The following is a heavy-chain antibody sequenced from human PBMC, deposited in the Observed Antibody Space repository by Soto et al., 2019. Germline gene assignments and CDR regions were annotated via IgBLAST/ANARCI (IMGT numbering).Heavy chain of an antibody. CDR1: GGSVSSGSYY. CDR3: ARMVRGVKEYYFDY. Sequence: SETLSLTCTVSGGSVSSGSYYWSWIREPPGKGLEWIGYIYYSGGTNYNPPLKRRVTISEDTSKNQFSLNLSSVTAADTAVYYCARMVRGVKEYYFDYWGQGTLVTVSS. J-gene: IGHJ4*02. V-gene: IGHV4-61*01. CDR2: IYYSGGT. D-gene: IGHD3-10*01.